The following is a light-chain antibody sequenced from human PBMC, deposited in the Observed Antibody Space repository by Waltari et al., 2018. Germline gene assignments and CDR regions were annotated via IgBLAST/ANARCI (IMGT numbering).Light chain of an antibody. V-gene: IGKV1-NL1*01. CDR2: GAS. CDR3: QQYYSTLMYT. Sequence: DIQMTQSPSSLSASVGDRVTITCWASQDIRDSLAWYQHKPCTAPKLLLYGASRLESGVPSRFSGSAYGTEYTLTIGNLQPEDFATYFCQQYYSTLMYTFGQGTKLEI. J-gene: IGKJ2*01. CDR1: QDIRDS.